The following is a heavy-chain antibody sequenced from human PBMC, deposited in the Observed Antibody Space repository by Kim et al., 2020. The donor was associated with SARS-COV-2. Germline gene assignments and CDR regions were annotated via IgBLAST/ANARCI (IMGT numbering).Heavy chain of an antibody. V-gene: IGHV1-24*01. J-gene: IGHJ4*02. CDR1: GYTLTEIS. D-gene: IGHD3-3*01. Sequence: ASVKVCCKVSGYTLTEISIHWVRQTPGKGLEWMGNFDPQYGETIYAQKFQGRFTMTEDTSTDTAYLELSSLTSEDTAVYFCATESFFGVVIYALNYWGQGTLVTVSS. CDR3: ATESFFGVVIYALNY. CDR2: FDPQYGET.